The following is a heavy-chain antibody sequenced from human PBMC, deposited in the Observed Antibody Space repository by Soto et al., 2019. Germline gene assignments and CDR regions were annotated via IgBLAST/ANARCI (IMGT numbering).Heavy chain of an antibody. J-gene: IGHJ3*01. CDR3: ARYDAFKAFDL. Sequence: GGSLRLSCAASGFTFNSYSVNWVRQAPGKGLEWVASISSGSGYIDFADSVKGRFTISRDDVTNSVSLQMDSLRVEDTGIYYCARYDAFKAFDLWGQGTMVTVSS. CDR1: GFTFNSYS. D-gene: IGHD1-1*01. V-gene: IGHV3-21*01. CDR2: ISSGSGYI.